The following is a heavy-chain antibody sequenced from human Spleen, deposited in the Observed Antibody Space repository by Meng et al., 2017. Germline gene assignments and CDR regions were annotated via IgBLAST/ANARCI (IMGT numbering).Heavy chain of an antibody. V-gene: IGHV4-61*01. Sequence: SETLSLTCTVSGGSVSSGSYYWSWIRQPPGMGLEWLGSIFYTGTTNYNPSLKSRVPISVDKSKNQFSLKLSSVTAADTAVYYCASGYSSSSQVRWFDPWGQGTLVTVSS. CDR1: GGSVSSGSYY. D-gene: IGHD6-6*01. CDR2: IFYTGTT. CDR3: ASGYSSSSQVRWFDP. J-gene: IGHJ5*02.